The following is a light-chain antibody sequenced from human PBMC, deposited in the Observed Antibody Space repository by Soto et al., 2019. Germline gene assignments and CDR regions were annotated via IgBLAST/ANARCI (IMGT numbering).Light chain of an antibody. Sequence: ETVMTQSPVTLSLSPGDRATLSCRASHSVRSNLAWYQQKPGQPPRLLIYAASTRATGIPGRFSGSGSGTEFTLPISSLQSEDSAVYYCQQYNAWPPLTFGGGTKVEIK. CDR2: AAS. CDR3: QQYNAWPPLT. V-gene: IGKV3-15*01. J-gene: IGKJ4*01. CDR1: HSVRSN.